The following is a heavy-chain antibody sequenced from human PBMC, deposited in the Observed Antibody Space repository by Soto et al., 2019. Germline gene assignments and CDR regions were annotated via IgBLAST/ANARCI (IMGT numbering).Heavy chain of an antibody. J-gene: IGHJ4*02. D-gene: IGHD3-16*02. Sequence: PGGSLRLSCAASGFTFSNYGMSWVRQAPGKGLEWVSGISGSGGSTYYADSVKGRFTVTRDNPQNTLYLQMNSLRAEDTAVYYCAKVHSYDYIWGSYRLNHFDYWGQGTLVTVSS. CDR3: AKVHSYDYIWGSYRLNHFDY. CDR2: ISGSGGST. V-gene: IGHV3-23*01. CDR1: GFTFSNYG.